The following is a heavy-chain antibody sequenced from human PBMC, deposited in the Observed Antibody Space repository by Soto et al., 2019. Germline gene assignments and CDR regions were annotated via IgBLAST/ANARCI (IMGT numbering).Heavy chain of an antibody. CDR2: IYPGDSDT. V-gene: IGHV5-51*01. CDR1: GYSFTSYW. Sequence: PGESLKISCKGSGYSFTSYWIGWVRQMPGKGLEWMGIIYPGDSDTRYSPSFQGQVTISADKSISTAYLQWSSLKASDTAMYYCAILSSSYSSSWYDAYDCWGRGTMVIVS. D-gene: IGHD6-13*01. J-gene: IGHJ3*01. CDR3: AILSSSYSSSWYDAYDC.